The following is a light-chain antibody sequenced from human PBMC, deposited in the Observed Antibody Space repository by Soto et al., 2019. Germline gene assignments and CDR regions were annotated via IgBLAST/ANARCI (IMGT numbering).Light chain of an antibody. CDR3: QHYGSSPWT. V-gene: IGKV3-20*01. Sequence: EIVLAQSPGTLSLSPGERATLSCRASQSVSSNYLAWYQQKPGQAPRLLIYGASGRATAIPDRFSGSGSGTDFTLTISRLAPEDFAVYYCQHYGSSPWTFGQGTKVEIK. J-gene: IGKJ1*01. CDR1: QSVSSNY. CDR2: GAS.